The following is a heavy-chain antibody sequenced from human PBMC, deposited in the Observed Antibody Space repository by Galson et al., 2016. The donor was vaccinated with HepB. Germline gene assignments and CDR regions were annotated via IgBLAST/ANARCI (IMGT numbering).Heavy chain of an antibody. J-gene: IGHJ3*02. CDR2: ISPSGWSS. CDR1: GFTFGSYA. V-gene: IGHV3-23*01. Sequence: SLRLSCAASGFTFGSYAMTLVRQAPGKGLTRVSSISPSGWSSHNADSVKGRFTTSRDNSKFTLYLQMNSLRAEDTAVYYCARHLRVGSGAHRDVFGIWGRGTMVSVSS. CDR3: ARHLRVGSGAHRDVFGI. D-gene: IGHD4/OR15-4a*01.